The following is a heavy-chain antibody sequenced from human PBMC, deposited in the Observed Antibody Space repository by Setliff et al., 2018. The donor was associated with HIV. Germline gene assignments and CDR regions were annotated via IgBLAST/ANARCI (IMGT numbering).Heavy chain of an antibody. Sequence: TSETLSLTCAIPDQLISSGNYWGWIRQPPGRGLEWIGSVYDSGNTYYKPALESRAAISLDTSMNQFSLKLSSVTAADTAVYYRARGQLRYLANDYYFDYWGQGTLVTVSS. CDR1: DQLISSGNY. D-gene: IGHD3-9*01. CDR3: ARGQLRYLANDYYFDY. J-gene: IGHJ4*02. CDR2: VYDSGNT. V-gene: IGHV4-38-2*01.